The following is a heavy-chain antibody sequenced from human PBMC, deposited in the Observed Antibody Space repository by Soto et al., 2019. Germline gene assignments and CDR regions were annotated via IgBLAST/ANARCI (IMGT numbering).Heavy chain of an antibody. J-gene: IGHJ4*02. V-gene: IGHV3-33*01. CDR1: GFTFSSYG. CDR2: IWYDGSNK. Sequence: GGSLRLSCAASGFTFSSYGMHWVRQAPGKGLEWVAVIWYDGSNKYYADSVKGRFTISRDNSKNTVYLQMNSLRLEDTAVYYCARGPSYRDSYFDHWGQGTLVTVSS. D-gene: IGHD4-17*01. CDR3: ARGPSYRDSYFDH.